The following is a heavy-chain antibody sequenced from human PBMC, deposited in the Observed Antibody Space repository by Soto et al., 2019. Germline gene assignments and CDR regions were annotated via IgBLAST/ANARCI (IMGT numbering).Heavy chain of an antibody. V-gene: IGHV3-23*01. CDR2: ISGSGGST. Sequence: EVQLLESGGGLVQPGGSLRLSCAASGFTFSSYAMSWVRQAPGKGLEWVSAISGSGGSTYYADSVKGRFTISRDNSKNTLYLQMNSLRAEDTAVYHCATYCSGGSILGATCLDYWGQGTLVTVSS. CDR3: ATYCSGGSILGATCLDY. J-gene: IGHJ4*02. CDR1: GFTFSSYA. D-gene: IGHD2-15*01.